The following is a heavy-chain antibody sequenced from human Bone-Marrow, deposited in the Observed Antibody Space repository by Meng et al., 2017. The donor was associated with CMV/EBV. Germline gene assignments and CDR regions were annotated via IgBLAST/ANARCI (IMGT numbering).Heavy chain of an antibody. CDR3: ARDATEWFGEINRGTYYGMDV. Sequence: ASVKVSCKASGYTFTSYGFSWVRQAPGQGLEWMGWINSNNGDTKCSQKVQGRVTMTTDTSTSTASMELRNLRPDDTAVYYCARDATEWFGEINRGTYYGMDVWGQGTTVTVAS. J-gene: IGHJ6*02. V-gene: IGHV1-18*01. CDR2: INSNNGDT. D-gene: IGHD3-10*01. CDR1: GYTFTSYG.